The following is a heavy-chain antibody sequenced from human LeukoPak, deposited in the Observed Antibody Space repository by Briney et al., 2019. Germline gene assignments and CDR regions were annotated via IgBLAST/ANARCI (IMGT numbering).Heavy chain of an antibody. D-gene: IGHD3-22*01. J-gene: IGHJ4*02. CDR3: ARETYYYDSSGYSYVGDFDY. V-gene: IGHV3-23*01. Sequence: GGSLRLSCAASGFTLSSYAMSWVRQAPGKGLEWVSAISDTGNTYHADSVKGGFTISRDNAKNSLYLQMNSLRAEDTAVYYCARETYYYDSSGYSYVGDFDYWGQGTLVTVSS. CDR1: GFTLSSYA. CDR2: ISDTGNT.